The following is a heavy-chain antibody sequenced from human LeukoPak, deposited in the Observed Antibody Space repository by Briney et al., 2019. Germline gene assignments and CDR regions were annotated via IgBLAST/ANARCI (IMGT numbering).Heavy chain of an antibody. CDR1: GFTFSDYY. CDR2: ISSSGSTI. V-gene: IGHV3-11*01. D-gene: IGHD3-10*01. Sequence: GGSLRLSCAASGFTFSDYYMSWIRQASGKGLEWVSYISSSGSTIYYADSVKGRFTISRDNAKNSLYLQMNSLRAEDTAVYYCARDKLWFGEDYGMDVWGQGTTVTVSS. J-gene: IGHJ6*02. CDR3: ARDKLWFGEDYGMDV.